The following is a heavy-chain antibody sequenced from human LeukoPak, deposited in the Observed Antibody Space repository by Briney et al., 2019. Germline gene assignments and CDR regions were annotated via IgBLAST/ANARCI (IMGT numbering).Heavy chain of an antibody. CDR2: INHSGST. V-gene: IGHV4-34*01. CDR3: ALSEYSSSWYKPGHY. Sequence: PSETLSLTCAVYGGSFSGYYWSWIRQPPGKGLEWIGEINHSGSTNYNPSLKSRVTISVDTSKNQFSLKLSSVTAADTAVYYCALSEYSSSWYKPGHYWGQGTLVTVSS. D-gene: IGHD6-13*01. J-gene: IGHJ4*02. CDR1: GGSFSGYY.